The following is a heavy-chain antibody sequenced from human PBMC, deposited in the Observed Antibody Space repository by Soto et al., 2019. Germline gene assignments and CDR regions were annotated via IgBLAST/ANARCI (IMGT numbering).Heavy chain of an antibody. CDR3: ARRSSGWYFDY. D-gene: IGHD6-19*01. CDR2: ISGSGGST. CDR1: GFTFSSYA. Sequence: EVQRLESGGGLVQPGGSLRLSCAASGFTFSSYAMSWVRQAPGKGLERVSAISGSGGSTYYADSVKGRFTISRDNSKNTLYLQMNSLRAEDTAVYYCARRSSGWYFDYWGQGTLVTVSS. V-gene: IGHV3-23*01. J-gene: IGHJ4*02.